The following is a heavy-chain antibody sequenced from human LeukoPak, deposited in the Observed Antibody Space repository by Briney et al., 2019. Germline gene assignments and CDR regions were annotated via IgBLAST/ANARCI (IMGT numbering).Heavy chain of an antibody. V-gene: IGHV4-4*02. CDR3: SRESGAFCPFDY. Sequence: PSGTLSLTCGVSGGSISNTNWWSWVRQPPGQGLEWIGEISLTGETNYNPSLNGRVTMSLDKSRNQLSLKLTSVTAADTAIYYCSRESGAFCPFDYWGQGTLVIVPP. J-gene: IGHJ4*02. CDR2: ISLTGET. CDR1: GGSISNTNW. D-gene: IGHD1-26*01.